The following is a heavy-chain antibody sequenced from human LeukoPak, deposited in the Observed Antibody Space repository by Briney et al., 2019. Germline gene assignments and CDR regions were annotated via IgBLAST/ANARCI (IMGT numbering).Heavy chain of an antibody. D-gene: IGHD6-13*01. CDR1: GYTFTSYY. CDR2: INPNSGGT. V-gene: IGHV1-2*02. J-gene: IGHJ5*02. Sequence: ASVKVSCKASGYTFTSYYMHWVRQAPGQGLEWMGWINPNSGGTNYAQKFQGRVTMTRDTSISTAYMELSRLRSDDTAVYYCARESAAGTSSWFDPWGQGTLVTVSS. CDR3: ARESAAGTSSWFDP.